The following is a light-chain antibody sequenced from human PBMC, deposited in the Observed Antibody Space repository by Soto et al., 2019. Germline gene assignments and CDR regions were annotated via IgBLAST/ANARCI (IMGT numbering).Light chain of an antibody. J-gene: IGKJ5*01. CDR3: QQGGNWPLT. CDR1: QSVSSSY. Sequence: EIVLTQSPGTLSFSPGERSTLSCRASQSVSSSYLAWYQQKPGQAPRLLIYGASSRATGIPARFSGSGSGTDFTLTISYLEPEDFAVYYCQQGGNWPLTFGQGTRLEIK. V-gene: IGKV3D-20*02. CDR2: GAS.